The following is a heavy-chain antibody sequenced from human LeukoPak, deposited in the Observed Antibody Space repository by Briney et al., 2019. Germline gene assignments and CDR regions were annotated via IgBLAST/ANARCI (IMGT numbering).Heavy chain of an antibody. J-gene: IGHJ5*02. CDR1: GDSASSGTYF. CDR3: ARVRSGYCSSTSCPEWFDP. V-gene: IGHV4-31*03. CDR2: IYYSGST. D-gene: IGHD2-2*01. Sequence: SETLSLTCTVSGDSASSGTYFWAWIRQPPGKGLEWIGYIYYSGSTYYNPSLKSRVTISVDTSKNQFSLKLSSVTAADTAVYYCARVRSGYCSSTSCPEWFDPWGQGTLVTVSS.